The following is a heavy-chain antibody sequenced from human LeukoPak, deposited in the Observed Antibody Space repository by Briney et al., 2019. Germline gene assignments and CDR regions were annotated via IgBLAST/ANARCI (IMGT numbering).Heavy chain of an antibody. V-gene: IGHV3-23*01. J-gene: IGHJ3*02. CDR1: GFTFSSYG. CDR3: AKARRPLDAFDI. CDR2: ISGSGGST. Sequence: GGSLRLSCAASGFTFSSYGMSWVRQAPGKGLERVSAISGSGGSTYYADSVKGRFTISRDNSKNTLYLQMNSLRAEDTAVYYCAKARRPLDAFDIWGQGTMVTVSS.